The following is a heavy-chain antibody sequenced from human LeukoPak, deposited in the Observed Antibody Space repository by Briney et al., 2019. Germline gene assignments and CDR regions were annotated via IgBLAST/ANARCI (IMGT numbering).Heavy chain of an antibody. CDR2: ISSSSSYI. J-gene: IGHJ5*02. V-gene: IGHV3-21*04. CDR3: AMASSTSSGWFDP. D-gene: IGHD2-2*01. Sequence: GGSLRLSCAASGFTFSSYSMNWVRQAPGKGLEWVSSISSSSSYIYYADSVKGRFTISRDNAKNSLYLQMNSLRAEDMAVYYCAMASSTSSGWFDPWGQGTPVTDSS. CDR1: GFTFSSYS.